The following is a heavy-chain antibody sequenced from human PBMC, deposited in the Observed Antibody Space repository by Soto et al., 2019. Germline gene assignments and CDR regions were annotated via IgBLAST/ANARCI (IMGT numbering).Heavy chain of an antibody. CDR1: GYTFTSYG. CDR3: ARWYSSSWGWYYYYGMDV. D-gene: IGHD6-13*01. J-gene: IGHJ6*02. V-gene: IGHV1-18*04. CDR2: VSAYNGNT. Sequence: QVQLVQSGAEVKKPGASVKVSCKASGYTFTSYGINWVRQAPGQGLEWKGWVSAYNGNTHYPQELQGRVTMTTDTGTSIAYMEVRSLGSDDTAGYFCARWYSSSWGWYYYYGMDVWGQGTTVSVSS.